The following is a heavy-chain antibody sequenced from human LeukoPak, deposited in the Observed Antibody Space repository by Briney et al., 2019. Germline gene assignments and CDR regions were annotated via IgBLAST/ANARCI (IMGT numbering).Heavy chain of an antibody. D-gene: IGHD2-8*02. CDR1: GFTFHSYN. CDR3: ATDNTYWVGY. V-gene: IGHV3-48*04. CDR2: ISSSSDTI. Sequence: GGSLRLSCAASGFTFHSYNMNWVRQAPGKGLEWIAYISSSSDTIYYEDSVKGRFTISRDNAKNSLFLQMDSLRAEDTAVYYCATDNTYWVGYWGQGTLVTVSS. J-gene: IGHJ4*02.